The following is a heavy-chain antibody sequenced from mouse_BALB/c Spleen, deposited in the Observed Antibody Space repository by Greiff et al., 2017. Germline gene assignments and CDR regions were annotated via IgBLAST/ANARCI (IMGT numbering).Heavy chain of an antibody. Sequence: VQLQQSGPELVKPGASVKMSCKASGYTFTSYVMHWVKQKPGQGLEWIGYINPYNDGTKYNEKFKGKATLTSDKSSSTAYMELSSLTSEDSAVYYCARWSSPLITPVDPHWYFDVWGAGTTVTVSS. CDR2: INPYNDGT. V-gene: IGHV1-14*01. CDR3: ARWSSPLITPVDPHWYFDV. CDR1: GYTFTSYV. J-gene: IGHJ1*01. D-gene: IGHD1-1*01.